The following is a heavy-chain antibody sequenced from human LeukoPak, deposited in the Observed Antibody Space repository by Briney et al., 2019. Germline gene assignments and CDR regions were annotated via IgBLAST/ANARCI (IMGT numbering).Heavy chain of an antibody. V-gene: IGHV5-51*01. J-gene: IGHJ6*03. CDR3: ARCVGCSSTSCYTRQHNYYYYYYMDV. Sequence: GESLKISCKGSGYSFTSYWIGWVRQMPGKGLEWMGIIYPGDSDTRYSPSFQGQVTISADKSISTAYLQWSSLKASDTAMYYCARCVGCSSTSCYTRQHNYYYYYYMDVWGKGTTVTVSS. CDR1: GYSFTSYW. CDR2: IYPGDSDT. D-gene: IGHD2-2*02.